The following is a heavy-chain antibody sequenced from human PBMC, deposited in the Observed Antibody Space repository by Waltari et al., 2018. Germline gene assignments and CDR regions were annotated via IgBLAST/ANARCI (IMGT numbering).Heavy chain of an antibody. Sequence: EWVSYISSSSSTIYYADSVKGRFTISRDNAKNSLYLQMNSLRAEDTAVYYCARARGYCSGGSCYDYYYGMDVWGQGTTVTVSS. D-gene: IGHD2-15*01. J-gene: IGHJ6*02. V-gene: IGHV3-48*01. CDR2: ISSSSSTI. CDR3: ARARGYCSGGSCYDYYYGMDV.